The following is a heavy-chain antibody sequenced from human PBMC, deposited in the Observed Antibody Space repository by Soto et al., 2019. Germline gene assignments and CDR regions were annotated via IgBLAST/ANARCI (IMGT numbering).Heavy chain of an antibody. CDR2: IHGGNGNT. CDR1: GYTFISYA. J-gene: IGHJ4*02. CDR3: ARPAVNTVMFIAH. V-gene: IGHV1-3*01. D-gene: IGHD5-18*01. Sequence: ASVKVSCKASGYTFISYAVHWVRQAPGQRLEWMAWIHGGNGNTKYSERFEGRVTISRDTSASTAYMELSSLTSDDTAVYYCARPAVNTVMFIAHGGKGPLVPVSS.